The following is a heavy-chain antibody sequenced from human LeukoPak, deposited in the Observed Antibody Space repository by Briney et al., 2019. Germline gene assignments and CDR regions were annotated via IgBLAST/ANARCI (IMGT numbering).Heavy chain of an antibody. Sequence: GGSLRLSCAASGFTFSSYAMHWVRQAPGKGLEWVAVISYDGSTKYYADSVKGRFTISRDNSKNTLYLQMNSLRAEDTAVYYCAREPIPVLRYFDWLPPTYYYYGMDVWGQGTTVTVSS. V-gene: IGHV3-30*04. CDR2: ISYDGSTK. J-gene: IGHJ6*02. CDR3: AREPIPVLRYFDWLPPTYYYYGMDV. D-gene: IGHD3-9*01. CDR1: GFTFSSYA.